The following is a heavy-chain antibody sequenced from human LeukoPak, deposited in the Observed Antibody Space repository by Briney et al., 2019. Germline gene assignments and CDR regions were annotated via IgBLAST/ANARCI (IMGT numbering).Heavy chain of an antibody. Sequence: GESLKISCKASGYTYWIGWVRQMPGKGLEWMGIIYPCDSDTRYSPSFQGQVTISADKSISTAYLQWSSLKASDTAMYYCASTYGSGRYAWYFHHWGQGTLVTVSS. J-gene: IGHJ1*01. CDR2: IYPCDSDT. D-gene: IGHD3-10*01. CDR3: ASTYGSGRYAWYFHH. CDR1: GYTYW. V-gene: IGHV5-51*01.